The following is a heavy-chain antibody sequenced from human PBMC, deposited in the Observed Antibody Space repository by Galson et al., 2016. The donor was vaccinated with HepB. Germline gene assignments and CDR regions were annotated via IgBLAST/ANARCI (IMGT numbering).Heavy chain of an antibody. CDR2: IYYTGKT. J-gene: IGHJ4*02. V-gene: IGHV4-61*01. Sequence: SETLSLTCTVSGGSVNSGSYHWTWIRQPPGKGLEWIGYIYYTGKTYYNPSLERRVSISVDMSKNQFSLKLNSVTAADSAVYFCARGDSSGFLFDYWGQGTLVTVSS. CDR1: GGSVNSGSYH. CDR3: ARGDSSGFLFDY. D-gene: IGHD6-19*01.